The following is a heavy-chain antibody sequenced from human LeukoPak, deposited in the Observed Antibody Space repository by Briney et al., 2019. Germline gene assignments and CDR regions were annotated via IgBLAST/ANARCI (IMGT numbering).Heavy chain of an antibody. J-gene: IGHJ4*02. CDR1: GGSVSSSSYF. CDR2: IYYSGGT. V-gene: IGHV4-39*02. D-gene: IGHD5-18*01. CDR3: ARIVGYSYGYSDY. Sequence: SETLSLTCTVSGGSVSSSSYFWGWIRQPPGKGLEWIGSIYYSGGTYYNPSLKSRVSISVDTSKNHFSLKLTSVTDADTAVYYCARIVGYSYGYSDYWGQGTLVTVSS.